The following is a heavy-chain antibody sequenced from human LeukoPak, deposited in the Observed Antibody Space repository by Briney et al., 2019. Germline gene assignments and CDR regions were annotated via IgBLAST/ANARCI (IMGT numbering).Heavy chain of an antibody. CDR1: GFTFDDYA. D-gene: IGHD4-17*01. V-gene: IGHV3-9*01. Sequence: PGRSLRLSCAASGFTFDDYAMHWVRQAPGKGLEWVSGISWNSGSIGYADSVKGRFTISRDNAKNSLYLQMNSLRAEDTALYYCAKDQDYGDPTTAFDIWGQGTMVTVSS. CDR3: AKDQDYGDPTTAFDI. J-gene: IGHJ3*02. CDR2: ISWNSGSI.